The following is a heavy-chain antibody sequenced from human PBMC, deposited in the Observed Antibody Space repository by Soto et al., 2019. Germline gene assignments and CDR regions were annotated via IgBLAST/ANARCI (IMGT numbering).Heavy chain of an antibody. CDR1: GFTFSSYD. V-gene: IGHV3-13*05. CDR3: ARAAGTVVGATKAWYFDL. Sequence: GGSLRLSCAASGFTFSSYDMHWVRQATGKGLEWDSAIGTAGDPYYPGSVKVRFTISRENAKNSLYLQMNSLRAGDTAVYYCARAAGTVVGATKAWYFDLWGRGTLVTVSS. J-gene: IGHJ2*01. CDR2: IGTAGDP. D-gene: IGHD1-26*01.